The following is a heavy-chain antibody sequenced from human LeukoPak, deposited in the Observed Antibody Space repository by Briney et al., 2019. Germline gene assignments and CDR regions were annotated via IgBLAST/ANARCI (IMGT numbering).Heavy chain of an antibody. CDR3: GRDMGRSWSFPPPAGSSGMDV. CDR1: GGSISSYY. D-gene: IGHD6-13*01. V-gene: IGHV4-59*01. Sequence: SETLSLTCTVSGGSISSYYWSWIRQPPGHGLEWIGYIYYSGSTNYNPSLKSRVTISVDTSKNQFSLKRSSGTAADTAFYYCGRDMGRSWSFPPPAGSSGMDVWGQGTTVTVSS. CDR2: IYYSGST. J-gene: IGHJ6*02.